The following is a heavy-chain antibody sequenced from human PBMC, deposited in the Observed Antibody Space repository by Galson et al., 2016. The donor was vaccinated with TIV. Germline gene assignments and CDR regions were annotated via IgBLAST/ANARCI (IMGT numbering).Heavy chain of an antibody. D-gene: IGHD4-23*01. CDR1: TYTSTNYY. J-gene: IGHJ4*02. CDR2: ISPSGTRT. CDR3: AGGGTDDGGSGYLDY. V-gene: IGHV1-46*01. Sequence: SVKVPCKASTYTSTNYYMHWVRQAPGQGLEWMGIISPSGTRTTFAQNFQGRLTMTRDTSTSTVYLDLSSLKSEDTAVSYCAGGGTDDGGSGYLDYWGQGTLLTVSS.